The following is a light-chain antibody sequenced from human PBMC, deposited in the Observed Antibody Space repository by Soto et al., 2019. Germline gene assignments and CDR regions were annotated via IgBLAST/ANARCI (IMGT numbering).Light chain of an antibody. Sequence: EIVLTQSPGTLSLSPGERATLSCRASQRVSSNFLAWYQQKPCQAPRLLISGASNRATGIPDRFSGSGSGTDFTLTISRLEPEDFAVYYCQQYGSSPRTFGQGTKVEI. J-gene: IGKJ1*01. V-gene: IGKV3-20*01. CDR2: GAS. CDR1: QRVSSNF. CDR3: QQYGSSPRT.